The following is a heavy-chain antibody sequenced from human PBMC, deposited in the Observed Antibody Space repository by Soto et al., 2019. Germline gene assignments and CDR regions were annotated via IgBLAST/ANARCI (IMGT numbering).Heavy chain of an antibody. CDR3: AREEGWLRSREMATIEEYYYGMDV. J-gene: IGHJ6*02. CDR2: IYYSGST. CDR1: GGSVSSGSYY. D-gene: IGHD5-12*01. V-gene: IGHV4-61*01. Sequence: QVQLQESGPGLVKPSETLSLTCTVSGGSVSSGSYYWSWIRQPPGKGLEWIGYIYYSGSTNYNPSLKSRVTISVGTSKNQFSLKLSSVTAADTAVYYCAREEGWLRSREMATIEEYYYGMDVWGQGTTVTVSS.